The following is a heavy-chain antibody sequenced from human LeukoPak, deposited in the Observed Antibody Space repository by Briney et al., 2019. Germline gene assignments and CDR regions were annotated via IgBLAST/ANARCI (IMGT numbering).Heavy chain of an antibody. CDR3: ARTDYYDSSGYYRNFDY. D-gene: IGHD3-22*01. Sequence: QTGGSLRLSCAASGFTFSSYAMSWVRQAPGKGLEWVSAISGSGGSTYYADSVKGRFTISRDNAKNSLYLQMNSLRAEDTAVYYCARTDYYDSSGYYRNFDYWGQGTLVTVSS. CDR1: GFTFSSYA. J-gene: IGHJ4*02. V-gene: IGHV3-23*01. CDR2: ISGSGGST.